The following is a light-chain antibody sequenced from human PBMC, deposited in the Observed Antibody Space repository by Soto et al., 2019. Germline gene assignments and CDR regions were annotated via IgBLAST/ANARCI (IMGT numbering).Light chain of an antibody. Sequence: QSVLTQPPSASGTPGQRVTISCSGSTSNIGSNTVNWYQQLPGTAPKLLIYSNNHRPSGVPDRFSGSKSGTSASLAISGLQSEDEADYYFAAWDDSLSGYVFGTGTKLTVL. J-gene: IGLJ1*01. CDR3: AAWDDSLSGYV. CDR1: TSNIGSNT. V-gene: IGLV1-44*01. CDR2: SNN.